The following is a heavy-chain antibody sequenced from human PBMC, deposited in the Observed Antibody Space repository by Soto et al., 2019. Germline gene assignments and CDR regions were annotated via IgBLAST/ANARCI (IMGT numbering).Heavy chain of an antibody. CDR2: LYYGRSA. D-gene: IGHD3-22*01. CDR1: GASISSYY. CDR3: ALRSMAVVPEY. V-gene: IGHV4-59*01. J-gene: IGHJ4*02. Sequence: QVQLQESGPGLLKPSETLSLTCAVSGASISSYYCRWIRQPQGKGLESIGYLYYGRSANYNPSLKSRVTLSVDTSTNQCSLTLSSMTAADTAVYYCALRSMAVVPEYWGQGTLVTVSS.